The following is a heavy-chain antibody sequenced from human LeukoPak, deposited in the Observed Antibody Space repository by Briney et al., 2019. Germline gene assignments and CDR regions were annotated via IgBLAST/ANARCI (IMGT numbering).Heavy chain of an antibody. D-gene: IGHD6-13*01. J-gene: IGHJ4*02. CDR3: ERGSRYSRFYYFDY. V-gene: IGHV4-34*01. CDR1: GGSFSGYY. Sequence: SETLSLTCAVYGGSFSGYYWSWIRRPPGKGLEWIGEINHSGSTNYNPSLKSRVTISVDTSKNQFSLKLSSVTAADTAVYYCERGSRYSRFYYFDYWGQGTLVTVSS. CDR2: INHSGST.